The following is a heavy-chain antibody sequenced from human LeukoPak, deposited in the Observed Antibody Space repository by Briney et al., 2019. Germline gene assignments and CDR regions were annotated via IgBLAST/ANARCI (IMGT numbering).Heavy chain of an antibody. CDR2: ISRDGGTT. V-gene: IGHV3-43*02. Sequence: GGSLRLSCATSGFTFDDYAFHWVRQVPGKGLEWVSLISRDGGTTSYGDSVKGRFTISRDNSRNSLYMQMNSLKTEDSALYYCTKDFSGSYENWGQGTLVTVSS. CDR3: TKDFSGSYEN. D-gene: IGHD3-10*01. J-gene: IGHJ4*02. CDR1: GFTFDDYA.